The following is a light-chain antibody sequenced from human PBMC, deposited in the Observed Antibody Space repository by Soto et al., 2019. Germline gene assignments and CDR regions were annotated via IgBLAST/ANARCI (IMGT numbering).Light chain of an antibody. CDR3: QKYSSLWT. CDR1: QTVRNNY. J-gene: IGKJ1*01. CDR2: DAS. V-gene: IGKV3-20*01. Sequence: EFVLTQSPGTLSLSPGERATLSCRASQTVRNNYLAWYQQKPGQAPRLLIYDASSRATGIPDRFSGGGSGTDFTLSISRLEPEDFAVYYCQKYSSLWTFGQGTKVDIK.